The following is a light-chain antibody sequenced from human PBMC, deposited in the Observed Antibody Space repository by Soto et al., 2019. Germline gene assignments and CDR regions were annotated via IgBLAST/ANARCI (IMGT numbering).Light chain of an antibody. CDR3: QQRSNWPIT. J-gene: IGKJ5*01. CDR1: QRVSNF. CDR2: DTS. V-gene: IGKV3-11*01. Sequence: EIVLTQSPGTLSLSPGKRATLSCRASQRVSNFLAWYPQKPGQAPRLLIYDTSNRATGIPARFSGSGSGTDFTLTINNLDPEDFGVYYCQQRSNWPITFGQGTRLEI.